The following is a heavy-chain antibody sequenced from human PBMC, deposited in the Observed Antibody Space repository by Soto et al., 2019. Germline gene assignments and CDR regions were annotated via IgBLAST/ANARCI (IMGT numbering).Heavy chain of an antibody. CDR2: ISASGGTT. CDR1: GFTFGNYA. V-gene: IGHV3-23*01. J-gene: IGHJ3*02. Sequence: EVQLLESGGGLVQPGGSLRLSCAASGFTFGNYAMSWVRQAPGKGVEWVSSISASGGTTYYADAVKGHFTISRDSFTNTLFLQTKRLRAEATATYYCVKDRWRDGDPDTLDAFEIWGQGTMVTVSS. D-gene: IGHD4-17*01. CDR3: VKDRWRDGDPDTLDAFEI.